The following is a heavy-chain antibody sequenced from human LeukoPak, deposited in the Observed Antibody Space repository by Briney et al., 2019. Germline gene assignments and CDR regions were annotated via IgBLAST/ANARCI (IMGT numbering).Heavy chain of an antibody. CDR1: GGSISSSSYY. CDR2: IYYSGST. J-gene: IGHJ4*02. D-gene: IGHD2-8*02. Sequence: SETLSLTCTVSGGSISSSSYYWGWIRQPPGKGLEWIGSIYYSGSTNYNPSLKSRVTISVDTSKNQFSLKLSSVTAADTAVYYCARTGGGRYENYWGQGTLVTVSS. CDR3: ARTGGGRYENY. V-gene: IGHV4-39*07.